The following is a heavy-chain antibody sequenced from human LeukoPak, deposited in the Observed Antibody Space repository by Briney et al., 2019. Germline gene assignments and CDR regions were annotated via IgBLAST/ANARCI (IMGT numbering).Heavy chain of an antibody. CDR3: ARASLDFYDRSGYYYFDY. CDR2: IYYSGST. V-gene: IGHV4-59*01. Sequence: PSETLSLTCTVTGGSMNTYYWSWIRQPPGKGLEWIGYIYYSGSTSYSPSLKSRVTMSVDTSKNQFSLNLRSVTAADTAVYYCARASLDFYDRSGYYYFDYWGQGTLATVSS. J-gene: IGHJ4*02. CDR1: GGSMNTYY. D-gene: IGHD3-22*01.